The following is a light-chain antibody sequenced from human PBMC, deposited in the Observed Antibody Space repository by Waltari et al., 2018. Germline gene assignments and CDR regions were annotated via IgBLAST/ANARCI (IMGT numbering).Light chain of an antibody. CDR2: GAS. J-gene: IGKJ2*01. Sequence: RVTITCRASQGISNYLAWFQQKPGKAPKSLIYGASALQSGVPSTFGVSGSGTDFTLTISSLQPEEFATYYFQQYNSFPYTFVQGTKLEIK. CDR3: QQYNSFPYT. CDR1: QGISNY. V-gene: IGKV1-16*01.